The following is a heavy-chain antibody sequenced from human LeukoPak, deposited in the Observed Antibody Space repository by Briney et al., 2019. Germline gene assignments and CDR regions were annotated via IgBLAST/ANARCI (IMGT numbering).Heavy chain of an antibody. D-gene: IGHD6-19*01. CDR1: GYSFTSYW. Sequence: GESLKISCKASGYSFTSYWIGWVRQMPGKGLEWMGIIYPGDSDTRYSPSFQGQVTISADKSISTAYLQWSSLKASDTAMYYCARKGQWLSYAFDIWGQGTMVTVSS. CDR2: IYPGDSDT. J-gene: IGHJ3*02. CDR3: ARKGQWLSYAFDI. V-gene: IGHV5-51*01.